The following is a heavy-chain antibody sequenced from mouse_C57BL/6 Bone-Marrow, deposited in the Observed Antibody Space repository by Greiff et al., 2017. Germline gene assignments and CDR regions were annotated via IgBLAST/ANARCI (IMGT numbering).Heavy chain of an antibody. CDR3: ASGYFDV. CDR1: GYTFTDYY. V-gene: IGHV1-76*01. J-gene: IGHJ1*03. CDR2: IYPGSGNT. Sequence: QVQLQQSGAELVRPGASVKLSCKASGYTFTDYYITWVKQRPGQGLEWIARIYPGSGNTYYNEKFKGKATLTAEKSSSTAYMQLSSLTSEDSAVYFCASGYFDVWGTGTTVTVSS.